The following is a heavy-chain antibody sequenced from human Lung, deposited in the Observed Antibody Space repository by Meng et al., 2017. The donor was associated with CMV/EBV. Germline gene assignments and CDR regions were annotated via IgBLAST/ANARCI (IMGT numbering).Heavy chain of an antibody. V-gene: IGHV3-21*01. CDR3: ARVLFMGSYYFDY. Sequence: GGSLRLXCAASGFTFSSYSMNWVRQAPGKGLEWVSSISSSSSYIYYADSVKGRFTISRDNAKNSLYLQMNSLRAEDTAVYYCARVLFMGSYYFDYWCQGTLVTVSS. CDR2: ISSSSSYI. CDR1: GFTFSSYS. J-gene: IGHJ4*02. D-gene: IGHD3-10*01.